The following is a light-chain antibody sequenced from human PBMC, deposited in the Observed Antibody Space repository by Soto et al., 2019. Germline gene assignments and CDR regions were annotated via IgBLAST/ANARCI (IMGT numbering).Light chain of an antibody. V-gene: IGKV3-15*01. CDR2: GAS. CDR1: QSLNRD. CDR3: QPYNNWPLT. J-gene: IGKJ4*01. Sequence: IVITQSPSTLSMSPGERATLSCRASQSLNRDLAWYQQKPGQSPRLLILGASIRATGIPARFSGSGSGTEFTLTIGSLQSEDFAIYYCQPYNNWPLTFGGGTKVDIK.